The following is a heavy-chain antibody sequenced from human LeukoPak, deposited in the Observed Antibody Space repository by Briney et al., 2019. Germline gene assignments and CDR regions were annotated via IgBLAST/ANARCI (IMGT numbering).Heavy chain of an antibody. CDR3: ANHLACGSTSCPSFDY. CDR1: GFTFSNYA. Sequence: GGSLRLSCAAAGFTFSNYAMTWVRQAPGKGLEWVSSISGSGGSTYYADSVKGRFTISRDNSKNTLYLQMYSLRAEDTAVYYCANHLACGSTSCPSFDYWGQGTLVTVSS. V-gene: IGHV3-23*01. CDR2: ISGSGGST. J-gene: IGHJ4*02. D-gene: IGHD2-2*01.